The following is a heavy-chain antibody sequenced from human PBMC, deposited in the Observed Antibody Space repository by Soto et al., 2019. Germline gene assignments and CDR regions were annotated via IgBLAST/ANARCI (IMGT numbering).Heavy chain of an antibody. D-gene: IGHD2-2*01. CDR2: ISTDGSST. CDR1: GFTFSTYW. CDR3: ARATGSNHPFDY. Sequence: EVQLVESGGGLVQPGGSLRLSCAATGFTFSTYWMHWVRQGPGKGLVWVSRISTDGSSTTYADSVKGRFTISRDNAKNTLYLQMNSLRAEDPAVYYCARATGSNHPFDYWGHGSLVTVSS. J-gene: IGHJ4*01. V-gene: IGHV3-74*01.